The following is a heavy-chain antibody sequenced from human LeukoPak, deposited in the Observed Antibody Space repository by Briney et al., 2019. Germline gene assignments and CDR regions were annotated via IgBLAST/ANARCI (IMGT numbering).Heavy chain of an antibody. CDR3: ARRNYYGSGSYLDY. J-gene: IGHJ4*02. CDR2: IKQDGSEK. D-gene: IGHD3-10*01. V-gene: IGHV3-7*01. Sequence: PGGSLRLSCAASGFTFSSYWMSWVRQAPGKGLEWVANIKQDGSEKYYVDSVKGRFTISRDNAKNTLYLQMNSLRAKDTAVYYCARRNYYGSGSYLDYWGQGTLVTVSS. CDR1: GFTFSSYW.